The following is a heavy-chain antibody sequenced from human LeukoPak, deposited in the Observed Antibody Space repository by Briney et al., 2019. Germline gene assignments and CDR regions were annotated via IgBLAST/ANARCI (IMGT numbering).Heavy chain of an antibody. Sequence: SETLSLTCTVSGGSITSSSYYWGWIRQPPGKGLEWIGEINHSGSTNYNPSLKSRVTISVDTSKNQFSLKLSSVTAADTAVYYCAWAVTTSDAFDIWGQGTMVTVSS. CDR2: INHSGST. J-gene: IGHJ3*02. V-gene: IGHV4-39*07. CDR1: GGSITSSSYY. D-gene: IGHD4-17*01. CDR3: AWAVTTSDAFDI.